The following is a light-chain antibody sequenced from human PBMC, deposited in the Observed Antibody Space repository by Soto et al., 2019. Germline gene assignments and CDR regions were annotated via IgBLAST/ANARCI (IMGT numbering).Light chain of an antibody. V-gene: IGKV1-5*03. J-gene: IGKJ4*01. CDR3: QQYNTYSSLT. CDR2: KAS. Sequence: DIQLTQSPSFLSESVGDRVTISCRASQGISNYLAWYQQKPGKAPKLLIYKASTLKSGVPSRFSGSGYGTEFTLTTSSLQPDDFATYYCQQYNTYSSLTFGGGTKVDIK. CDR1: QGISNY.